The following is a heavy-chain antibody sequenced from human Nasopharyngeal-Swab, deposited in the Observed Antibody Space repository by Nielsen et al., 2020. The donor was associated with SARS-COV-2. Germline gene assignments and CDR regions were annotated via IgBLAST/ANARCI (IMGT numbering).Heavy chain of an antibody. D-gene: IGHD1-26*01. CDR2: ISYDGSNK. V-gene: IGHV3-30-3*01. Sequence: GGSLRLSCAASGFTFSSYAMHWVRQAPGKGLEWVAVISYDGSNKYYADSVKGRFTISRDNSKNTMYLQMNSLRAEGTAVYYCARTGGSYFDYWGQGTLVTVSS. CDR1: GFTFSSYA. J-gene: IGHJ4*02. CDR3: ARTGGSYFDY.